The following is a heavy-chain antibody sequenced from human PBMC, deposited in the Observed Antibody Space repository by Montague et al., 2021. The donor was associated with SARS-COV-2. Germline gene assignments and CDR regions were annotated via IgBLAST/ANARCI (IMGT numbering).Heavy chain of an antibody. V-gene: IGHV4-59*01. Sequence: SETLSLTCTVSGGSISSYYWSWIRQPPGKGLEWIGYIYYSGSTNYNPSLKSRVTISVDTSKNQFSLKLSSVTAADTAGDYCARGSGWMGNAFDIWGQGTMVTVSS. J-gene: IGHJ3*02. D-gene: IGHD6-19*01. CDR3: ARGSGWMGNAFDI. CDR2: IYYSGST. CDR1: GGSISSYY.